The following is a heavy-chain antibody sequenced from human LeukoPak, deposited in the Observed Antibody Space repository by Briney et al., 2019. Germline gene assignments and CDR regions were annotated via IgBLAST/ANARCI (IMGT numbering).Heavy chain of an antibody. CDR2: IYYSENT. V-gene: IGHV4-39*01. CDR3: ARQTGSGLFILP. Sequence: PGGSLRLSCAASGFTFSSYVMHWVRQAPGKGLEWIGSIYYSENTYYNASLKSQVSISIDMSKNQFSLKLTSVTAADTAVYYCARQTGSGLFILPGGQGTLVTVSS. CDR1: GFTFSSYVMH. D-gene: IGHD3-10*01. J-gene: IGHJ4*02.